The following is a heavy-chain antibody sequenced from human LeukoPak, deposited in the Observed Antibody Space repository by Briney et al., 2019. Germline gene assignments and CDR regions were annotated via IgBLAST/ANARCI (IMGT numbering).Heavy chain of an antibody. CDR3: ARLAYWSNYYYYGIDG. CDR2: ISAYNGNT. J-gene: IGHJ6*02. CDR1: GYTFTSYG. D-gene: IGHD2-8*02. V-gene: IGHV1-18*01. Sequence: ASVKVSCKASGYTFTSYGISWVRQAPGQGLEWMGWISAYNGNTNYAQKLQGRVTMTTDTSTSTAYMELRSLSSDDTAVYYCARLAYWSNYYYYGIDGWGQGTTVTVSS.